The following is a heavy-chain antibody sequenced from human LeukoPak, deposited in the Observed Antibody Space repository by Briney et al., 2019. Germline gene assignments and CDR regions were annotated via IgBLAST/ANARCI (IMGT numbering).Heavy chain of an antibody. CDR3: AKDLTGIAVAGTLDAFDI. CDR1: GFTFSSYA. D-gene: IGHD6-13*01. Sequence: PGGSLRLSCAASGFTFSSYAMHWVRQAPGKGLEWVAVISYDGSNKYYADSVKGRFTISRDNSKNTLYLQMNSLRAEDTAVYYCAKDLTGIAVAGTLDAFDIWGQGTMVTVSS. CDR2: ISYDGSNK. J-gene: IGHJ3*02. V-gene: IGHV3-30-3*01.